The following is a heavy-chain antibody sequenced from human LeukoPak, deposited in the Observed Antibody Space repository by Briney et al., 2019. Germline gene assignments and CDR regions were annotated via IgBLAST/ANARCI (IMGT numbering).Heavy chain of an antibody. D-gene: IGHD4-17*01. V-gene: IGHV3-23*01. CDR3: ARDGVTTEKIDAFDI. CDR1: GFTFSIYI. Sequence: GGSLRLSCAASGFTFSIYIMTWVRQAPGKGLEWVSDIGGDGGTTHYADSVKGRCTISRDNYKNTLYLQLNSLRADDTAVYYCARDGVTTEKIDAFDIWGQGTMVTVSS. CDR2: IGGDGGTT. J-gene: IGHJ3*02.